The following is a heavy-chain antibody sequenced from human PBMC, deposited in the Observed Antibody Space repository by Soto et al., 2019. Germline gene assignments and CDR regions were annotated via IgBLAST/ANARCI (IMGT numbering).Heavy chain of an antibody. D-gene: IGHD1-26*01. J-gene: IGHJ3*01. CDR1: GFSLSTAEVG. CDR2: IYSNDAK. Sequence: QVTLKESGPVLVKPTETLTLTCTVSGFSLSTAEVGVSWIRQPPGKTLEWLAHIYSNDAKAYSTSLESRLTISEDSSMSQVVLRMTNTDPADTATYICARRPRTVGTTRGALDLWGQGTVVSVTS. V-gene: IGHV2-26*01. CDR3: ARRPRTVGTTRGALDL.